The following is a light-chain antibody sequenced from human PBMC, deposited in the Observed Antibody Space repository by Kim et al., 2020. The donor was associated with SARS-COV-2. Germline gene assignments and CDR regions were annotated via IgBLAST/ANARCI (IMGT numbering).Light chain of an antibody. CDR2: DAS. V-gene: IGKV3-15*01. CDR3: QQNDNGPPVT. Sequence: EIVMTQSPATLSVSPGERATLSCRASQSISSNLAWYQQKPGQPPRLLIYDASTRGTNIPARFSGGGSGTEFTLTISSLQSEDFAIYYCQQNDNGPPVTFGEGTKVESK. CDR1: QSISSN. J-gene: IGKJ4*01.